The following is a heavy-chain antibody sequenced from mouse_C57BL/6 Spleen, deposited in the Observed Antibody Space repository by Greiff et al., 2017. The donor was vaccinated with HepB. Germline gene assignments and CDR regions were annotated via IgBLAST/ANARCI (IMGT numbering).Heavy chain of an antibody. CDR3: ARSYSNPGLAY. D-gene: IGHD2-5*01. CDR1: GYTFTSYW. CDR2: IHPNSGST. Sequence: QVQLQQPGAELVKPGASVKLSCKASGYTFTSYWMHWVKQRPGQGLEWIGMIHPNSGSTNYNEKFKSKATLTVDKSSSTAYMQLSSLTSEDSAVYYCARSYSNPGLAYWGQGTLVTVSA. V-gene: IGHV1-64*01. J-gene: IGHJ3*01.